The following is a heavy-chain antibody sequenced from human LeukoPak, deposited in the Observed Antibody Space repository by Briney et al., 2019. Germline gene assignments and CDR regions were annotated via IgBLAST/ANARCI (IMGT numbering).Heavy chain of an antibody. CDR2: ISSTGSTI. D-gene: IGHD3-9*01. CDR1: GFTFSSYS. J-gene: IGHJ1*01. Sequence: GGSLRLSCVASGFTFSSYSMNWVRQAPGKGLEWVSYISSTGSTIYYADSVKGRFTISRDNAKNSLYLQMNSLRDEDTAVYYCAKNDFLTGSYFQHWGQGTLVTASS. V-gene: IGHV3-48*02. CDR3: AKNDFLTGSYFQH.